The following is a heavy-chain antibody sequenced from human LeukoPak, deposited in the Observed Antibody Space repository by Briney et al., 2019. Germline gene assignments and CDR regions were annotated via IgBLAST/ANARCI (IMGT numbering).Heavy chain of an antibody. CDR1: GFTFSSYS. CDR3: ARGPTEGAFDY. CDR2: ISSSSSTI. J-gene: IGHJ4*02. V-gene: IGHV3-48*01. Sequence: GGSLRLSCAASGFTFSSYSMNWVRQAPGKGLEWVSYISSSSSTIYYADSVKGRFTISRDNAKNSLYLQMNSLRAEDTAVYYCARGPTEGAFDYWGQGTLVTVSS.